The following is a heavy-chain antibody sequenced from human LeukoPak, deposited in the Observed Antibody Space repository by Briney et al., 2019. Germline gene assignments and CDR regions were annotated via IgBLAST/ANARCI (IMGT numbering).Heavy chain of an antibody. CDR3: ARSHSSSSEVSLGY. V-gene: IGHV4-34*01. J-gene: IGHJ4*02. CDR1: GGSFSDYF. CDR2: INHSGST. D-gene: IGHD6-6*01. Sequence: SETLSLTCAIYGGSFSDYFWSWIRQPPGKGLEWIGEINHSGSTNYNPSLKSRVTISVDTSKNQFSLKLSSVTAADTAVYFCARSHSSSSEVSLGYWGQGTLVTVSS.